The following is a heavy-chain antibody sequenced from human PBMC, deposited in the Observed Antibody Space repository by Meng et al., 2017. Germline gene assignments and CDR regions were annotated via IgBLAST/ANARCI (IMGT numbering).Heavy chain of an antibody. CDR1: GYTFTSYG. V-gene: IGHV1-18*01. CDR2: ISAYNGNT. CDR3: ARDSWNIVVVPAAGYYYYGMDV. D-gene: IGHD2-2*01. J-gene: IGHJ6*02. Sequence: ASVKVSCKASGYTFTSYGISWVRQAPGQGLEWMGWISAYNGNTNYAQKLQGRVTMTTDTSTGTAYMELRSLRSDDTAVYYCARDSWNIVVVPAAGYYYYGMDVWGQGTTVTVSS.